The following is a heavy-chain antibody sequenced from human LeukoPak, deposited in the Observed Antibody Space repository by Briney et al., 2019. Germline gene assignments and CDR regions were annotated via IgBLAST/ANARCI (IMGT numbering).Heavy chain of an antibody. J-gene: IGHJ5*02. CDR1: GASISSNS. CDR2: IYYGGDT. CDR3: ARDFQGITTFGVAPPGGFDP. D-gene: IGHD3-3*01. Sequence: PSETLSLTCTVSGASISSNSWSWIRQPPGKGLEWIGYIYYGGDTNYNPSLQSRVTISVDTSKNQFSLQLKSVTAADTALYYCARDFQGITTFGVAPPGGFDPWGQGTLVIVSS. V-gene: IGHV4-59*01.